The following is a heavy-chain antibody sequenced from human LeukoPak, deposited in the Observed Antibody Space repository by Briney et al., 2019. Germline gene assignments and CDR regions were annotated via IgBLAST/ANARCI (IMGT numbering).Heavy chain of an antibody. CDR3: ARGLYSSYDQPIDY. J-gene: IGHJ4*02. Sequence: ASVKVSCKASGYTFTSYDINWVRQATGQGLEWMGWMNPNSGNTGYAQKFQGRVTMTRNTSISTAYMELSSLRSEDTAVYYCARGLYSSYDQPIDYWGQGTLVTVSS. D-gene: IGHD4-11*01. CDR2: MNPNSGNT. V-gene: IGHV1-8*01. CDR1: GYTFTSYD.